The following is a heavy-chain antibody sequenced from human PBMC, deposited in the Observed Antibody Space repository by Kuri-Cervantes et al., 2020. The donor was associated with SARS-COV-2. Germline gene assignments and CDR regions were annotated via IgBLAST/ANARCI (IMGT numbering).Heavy chain of an antibody. V-gene: IGHV3-53*01. CDR1: GFAVRNTY. D-gene: IGHD6-6*01. Sequence: GESLKISCAASGFAVRNTYMAWVRQAPGKGLECVSVIYSGGNTYYADSVKGRFTISRDSSKNTLYLQMNSLRAEDTAVYYCARAKSPNAAPVPADYWGQGTLVTVSS. J-gene: IGHJ4*02. CDR2: IYSGGNT. CDR3: ARAKSPNAAPVPADY.